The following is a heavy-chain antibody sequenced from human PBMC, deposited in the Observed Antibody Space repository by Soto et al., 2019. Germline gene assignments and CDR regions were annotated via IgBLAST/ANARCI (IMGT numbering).Heavy chain of an antibody. V-gene: IGHV4-31*03. J-gene: IGHJ4*02. D-gene: IGHD6-19*01. CDR2: IYYSGST. CDR3: ARDRIAVAGSTGDHYFDY. CDR1: GGSISSGGYY. Sequence: QVQLQESGPGLVKPSQTLSLTCTVSGGSISSGGYYWSWIRQHPGKGLEWIGYIYYSGSTYYNPSLKSRVNISVDTSKNQFSLKLSSVTAADTAVYYCARDRIAVAGSTGDHYFDYWGQGTLVTVSS.